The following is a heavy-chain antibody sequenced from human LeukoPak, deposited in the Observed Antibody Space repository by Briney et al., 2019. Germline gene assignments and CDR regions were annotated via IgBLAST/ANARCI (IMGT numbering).Heavy chain of an antibody. CDR3: ARRYSSGLYDYFDY. D-gene: IGHD6-19*01. CDR1: GYIFTTYW. J-gene: IGHJ4*02. V-gene: IGHV5-51*01. Sequence: GESLKISCKGSGYIFTTYWIGWVRQMLGKGLEWMGIISPGDSDTRYSPSFQGQVTISADKSITTSYLQWSSLKASDTAMYYCARRYSSGLYDYFDYWGQGTLVTVSS. CDR2: ISPGDSDT.